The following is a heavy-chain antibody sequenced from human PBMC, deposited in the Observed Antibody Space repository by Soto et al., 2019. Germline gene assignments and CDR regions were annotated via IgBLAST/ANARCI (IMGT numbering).Heavy chain of an antibody. CDR3: ARVSGWYYFDY. Sequence: QVQLVQSGAEVKKPGASVKVSCKASGYTFTSYAMHWVRQAPGQRLEWMGWINAGNGNTKYSQKFRGRVTITRDTSASTAYMELSSLRSEDTAVYYCARVSGWYYFDYWGQGTLVTVSS. D-gene: IGHD6-19*01. CDR2: INAGNGNT. J-gene: IGHJ4*02. V-gene: IGHV1-3*01. CDR1: GYTFTSYA.